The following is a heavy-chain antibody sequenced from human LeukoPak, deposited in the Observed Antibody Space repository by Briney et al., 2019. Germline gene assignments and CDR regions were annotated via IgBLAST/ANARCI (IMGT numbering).Heavy chain of an antibody. Sequence: GGSLRLSCAASGFTFNNYVMHWVRQAPGKGLEWVAVMSIDGNIKLYADSVRGRFTISRDNSRNTLYLQLNSLRAEDTAVYYCTRDPIMGVPDYFDYWGQGTLVTVSS. CDR3: TRDPIMGVPDYFDY. J-gene: IGHJ4*02. D-gene: IGHD1-26*01. V-gene: IGHV3-30*04. CDR1: GFTFNNYV. CDR2: MSIDGNIK.